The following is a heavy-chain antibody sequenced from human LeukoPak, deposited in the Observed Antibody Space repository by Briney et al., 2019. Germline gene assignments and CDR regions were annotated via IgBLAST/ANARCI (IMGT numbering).Heavy chain of an antibody. J-gene: IGHJ4*02. D-gene: IGHD3-22*01. Sequence: PGGSLRLSCAASGFTFSSYAMSWVRQAPGKGLEWVSAISGSGGSAYYADSVKGRGTSSRDNSKNTRYLQMNSLKAEDTAVYYCAKGDGFMIVVVMTFDYWGERTLVTVSS. CDR1: GFTFSSYA. CDR3: AKGDGFMIVVVMTFDY. V-gene: IGHV3-23*01. CDR2: ISGSGGSA.